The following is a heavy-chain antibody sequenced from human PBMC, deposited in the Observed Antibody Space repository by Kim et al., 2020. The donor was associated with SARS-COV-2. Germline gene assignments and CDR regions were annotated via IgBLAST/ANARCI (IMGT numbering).Heavy chain of an antibody. J-gene: IGHJ4*02. CDR3: ARDQRTGETKVRYFDY. CDR2: INPSGGST. Sequence: ASVKVSCKASGYTFTSYYMHWVRQAPGQGLEWMGIINPSGGSTSYAQKFQGRVTMTGDTSTSTVYMELSSLRSEDTAVYYCARDQRTGETKVRYFDYWGQGTLVTVSS. D-gene: IGHD7-27*01. CDR1: GYTFTSYY. V-gene: IGHV1-46*01.